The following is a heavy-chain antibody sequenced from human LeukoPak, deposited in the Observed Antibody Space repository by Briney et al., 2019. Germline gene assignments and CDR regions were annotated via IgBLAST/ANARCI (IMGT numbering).Heavy chain of an antibody. J-gene: IGHJ4*02. CDR3: ARGSRDGDYVPDY. CDR1: GFTFSSYG. V-gene: IGHV3-21*01. CDR2: ISSNSSYI. D-gene: IGHD4-17*01. Sequence: PGGSLRLSCAASGFTFSSYGMNWVRQAPGNGLEWVSSISSNSSYIYYADSVKGRFTISRDNAKNSLYLQMNSLRAEDTAVYYCARGSRDGDYVPDYWGQGTLVTVSS.